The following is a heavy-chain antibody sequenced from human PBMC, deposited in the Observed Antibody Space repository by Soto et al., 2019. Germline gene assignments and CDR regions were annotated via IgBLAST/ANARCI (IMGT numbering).Heavy chain of an antibody. CDR3: AAAKYCISTSCHEYFQH. CDR1: GGSISSYY. V-gene: IGHV4-59*01. Sequence: PSETLSLTCTVSGGSISSYYWSWIRQPPGKGLEWIGYIYYSGSTNYNPSLKSRVTISVDTSKNQFSLKLSSVTAADTAVYYCAAAKYCISTSCHEYFQHWGQGTLVTVSS. CDR2: IYYSGST. J-gene: IGHJ1*01. D-gene: IGHD2-2*01.